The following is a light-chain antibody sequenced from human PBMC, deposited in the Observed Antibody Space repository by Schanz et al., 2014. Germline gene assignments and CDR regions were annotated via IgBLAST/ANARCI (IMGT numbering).Light chain of an antibody. J-gene: IGLJ3*02. V-gene: IGLV8-61*01. CDR2: NTN. CDR3: VLYMGSGSWV. CDR1: SGSVSITYY. Sequence: QTVVTQEPSLSVSPGGTITLTCGLNSGSVSITYYPSWYQQTPGRAPRTLIYNTNTRSSGVPDRFSGTILGIRAALTITGAQADDESDYYCVLYMGSGSWVFGGGTKLTVL.